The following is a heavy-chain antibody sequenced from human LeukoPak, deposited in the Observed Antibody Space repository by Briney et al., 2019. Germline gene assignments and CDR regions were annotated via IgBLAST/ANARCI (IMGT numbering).Heavy chain of an antibody. CDR1: GFTFDDYG. D-gene: IGHD3-22*01. J-gene: IGHJ3*02. CDR2: INWNGGST. Sequence: GGSLRLSCAASGFTFDDYGMSWVRQAPGQGLEWVSGINWNGGSTGYADSVKGRFTISRANAKNSLYLRMNSLRAEDTALYYCARDVDSSGYWSAFDIWGQGTMVTVSS. V-gene: IGHV3-20*04. CDR3: ARDVDSSGYWSAFDI.